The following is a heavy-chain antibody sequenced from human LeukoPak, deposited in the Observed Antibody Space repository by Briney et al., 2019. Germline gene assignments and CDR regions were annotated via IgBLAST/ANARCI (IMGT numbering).Heavy chain of an antibody. Sequence: GESLKISCKGLGYSFSSYWSAWVRQRPGKGLEWMGIIYPGGSETRYDPSFEGQVTISADRSTSTAYLQWSSLRASDTAMYYRARASRDGRNQNFDHWGQGTLVSVSS. J-gene: IGHJ4*02. V-gene: IGHV5-51*01. CDR3: ARASRDGRNQNFDH. D-gene: IGHD5-24*01. CDR1: GYSFSSYW. CDR2: IYPGGSET.